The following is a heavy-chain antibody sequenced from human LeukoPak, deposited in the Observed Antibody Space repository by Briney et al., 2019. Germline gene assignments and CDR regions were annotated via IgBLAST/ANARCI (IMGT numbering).Heavy chain of an antibody. CDR3: ASFAVTTVHFDY. CDR1: GFTFRNHS. Sequence: GGSLRLSCAASGFTFRNHSMTWVRQAPGKGLEWVANIKQDGSEKYYVDSVKGRFTISRDNAKNSLYLQMNSLRAEDTAVYYCASFAVTTVHFDYWGQGTLVTVSS. V-gene: IGHV3-7*01. D-gene: IGHD4-17*01. CDR2: IKQDGSEK. J-gene: IGHJ4*02.